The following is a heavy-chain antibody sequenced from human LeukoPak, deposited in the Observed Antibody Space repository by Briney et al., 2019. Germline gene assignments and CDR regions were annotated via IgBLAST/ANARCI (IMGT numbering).Heavy chain of an antibody. CDR2: IYYSGRT. CDR3: ARRRYYDGSGYLE. D-gene: IGHD3-22*01. Sequence: PSETLSLTCSVSGDSVSRSDSYWYWIRQPPGKGLEWIGTIYYSGRTYYSPSLKSRVTVSVDPSNNQFSLNLRSVTAADTALYYCARRRYYDGSGYLEWGQGTLLSVSS. CDR1: GDSVSRSDSY. V-gene: IGHV4-39*01. J-gene: IGHJ1*01.